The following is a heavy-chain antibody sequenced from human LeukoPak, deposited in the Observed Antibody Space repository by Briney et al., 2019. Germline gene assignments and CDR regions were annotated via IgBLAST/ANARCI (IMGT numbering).Heavy chain of an antibody. CDR3: AKDLGGSATTV. CDR2: ISWSGGRM. Sequence: PGRSLRLSCAASGFTFEDHVMHWVRQAPGKGLEWVSSISWSGGRMGYADAVKGRFTISRDNAKNSLFLQMNSLRVEDTALYYCAKDLGGSATTVWGQGTLVTVSS. D-gene: IGHD2-2*01. J-gene: IGHJ4*02. V-gene: IGHV3-9*01. CDR1: GFTFEDHV.